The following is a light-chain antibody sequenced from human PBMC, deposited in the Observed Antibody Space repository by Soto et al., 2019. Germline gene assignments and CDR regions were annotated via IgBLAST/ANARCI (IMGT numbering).Light chain of an antibody. V-gene: IGLV2-23*01. CDR1: SSDVGSYDL. Sequence: QSALTQPASVSGSPGQSITISCTGTSSDVGSYDLVSWYQQPPGKAPKLMIYEDTKRPSGISTRFSGSKSGNAASLTISGLQAEDRADYYCCSYAGSGTFVFGTGTKLTVL. CDR3: CSYAGSGTFV. CDR2: EDT. J-gene: IGLJ1*01.